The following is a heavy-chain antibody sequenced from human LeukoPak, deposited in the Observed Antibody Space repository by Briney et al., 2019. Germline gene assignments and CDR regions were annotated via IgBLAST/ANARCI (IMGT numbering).Heavy chain of an antibody. CDR3: ARGIRRSGWPRGDDAFDI. V-gene: IGHV5-51*01. J-gene: IGHJ3*02. CDR2: IYPGDSDT. D-gene: IGHD6-19*01. CDR1: GYSFTSYW. Sequence: GESLKISCKGSGYSFTSYWIGWVRQMPGKGLEWMGIIYPGDSDTRYSPSFQGQVTISADKSISTAYLQWSSLKASDTAMYYCARGIRRSGWPRGDDAFDIWGQGTMVTVSS.